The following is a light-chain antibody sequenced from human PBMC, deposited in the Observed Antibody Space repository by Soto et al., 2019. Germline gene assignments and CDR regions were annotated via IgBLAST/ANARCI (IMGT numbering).Light chain of an antibody. Sequence: DIQMTQSPSSLSASVGDRVTITCRASQSVSSYLNWYQQKPGKAHKLLIYAASSLQSGVPSRFSGSGSGTEFTLTISSLQPDDVATYYCQQYTCLWTFGPGTKVDI. CDR2: AAS. J-gene: IGKJ1*01. CDR3: QQYTCLWT. CDR1: QSVSSY. V-gene: IGKV1-39*01.